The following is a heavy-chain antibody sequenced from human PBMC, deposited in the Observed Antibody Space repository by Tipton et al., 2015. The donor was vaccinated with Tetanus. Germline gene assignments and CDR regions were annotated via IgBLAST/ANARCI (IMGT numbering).Heavy chain of an antibody. D-gene: IGHD3-16*01. J-gene: IGHJ6*02. CDR1: GGSTHSHY. Sequence: GLVKPSETLSLSCTVSGGSTHSHYWSWIRQSAAKGLEWIGRIYSGGTTNYNPSLKSRVFMSMDTSKNQFSLELSSVTVADTAVYFCEGDDYYETSLRDYYGEEVWGQGTTVTVSS. V-gene: IGHV4-4*07. CDR2: IYSGGTT. CDR3: EGDDYYETSLRDYYGEEV.